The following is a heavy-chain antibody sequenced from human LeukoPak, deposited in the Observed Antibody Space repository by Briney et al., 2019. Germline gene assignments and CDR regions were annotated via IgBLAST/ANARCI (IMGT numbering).Heavy chain of an antibody. Sequence: GGSLRLSCAASGFTFSSYSMNWVRQAPGKGLEWVSVIYSGGSTYYADSVKGRFTISRDNSKNTLYLQMNSLRAEDTAVYYCAVTLDYWGQGTLVTVSS. CDR1: GFTFSSYS. CDR3: AVTLDY. V-gene: IGHV3-66*02. CDR2: IYSGGST. D-gene: IGHD2-21*02. J-gene: IGHJ4*02.